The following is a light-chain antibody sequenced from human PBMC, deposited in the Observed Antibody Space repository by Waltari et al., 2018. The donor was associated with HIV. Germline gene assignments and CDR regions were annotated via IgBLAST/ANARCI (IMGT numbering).Light chain of an antibody. Sequence: QSALTQSPSASGPPGQAVPISCSGTTSAVGSYDYVPWYHHYPRKAPQPLIYDIYKRPSGVPHRFSGSKAGNPASLTVSGLQAEDEANYYCSSYAGSKNRVVFGGGTFLTVL. CDR2: DIY. CDR1: TSAVGSYDY. CDR3: SSYAGSKNRVV. J-gene: IGLJ2*01. V-gene: IGLV2-8*01.